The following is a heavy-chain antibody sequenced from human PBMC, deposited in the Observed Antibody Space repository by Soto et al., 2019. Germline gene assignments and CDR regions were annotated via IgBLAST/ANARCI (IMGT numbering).Heavy chain of an antibody. CDR1: GYTFTSYG. CDR2: ISAYNGNT. Sequence: ASVKVSCKASGYTFTSYGISWVRQAPGQGLEWMGWISAYNGNTNYAQKLQGRVTMTTDTSTSTAYMELRSLRSDDTAVYYCARAGFIAVAGTNFDYWGQGTLVTVSS. D-gene: IGHD6-19*01. CDR3: ARAGFIAVAGTNFDY. J-gene: IGHJ4*02. V-gene: IGHV1-18*01.